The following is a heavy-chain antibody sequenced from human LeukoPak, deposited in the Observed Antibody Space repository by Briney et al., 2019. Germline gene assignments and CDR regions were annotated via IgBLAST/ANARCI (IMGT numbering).Heavy chain of an antibody. CDR2: INSDGSST. CDR1: GITFSSYA. Sequence: GGSLRLSCVASGITFSSYAMSWVRQAPGKGLVWVSRINSDGSSTSYADSVKGRFTISRDNAKNTLYLQMNSLRAEDTAVYYCSTTSGYWGQGTLVTVSS. D-gene: IGHD2-2*01. J-gene: IGHJ4*02. V-gene: IGHV3-74*01. CDR3: STTSGY.